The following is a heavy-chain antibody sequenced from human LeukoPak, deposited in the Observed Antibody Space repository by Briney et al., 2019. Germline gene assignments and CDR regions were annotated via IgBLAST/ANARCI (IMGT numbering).Heavy chain of an antibody. CDR1: GFTFSTSW. Sequence: PGGSLRLSCAASGFTFSTSWMHWVRQVPGKGLVWVSRINDDGSRTNYADSVKGRFTISRDNAQNTLYLQMNSLRAEDTAVYYCARALGSPLDYWGQGTLVTVSS. J-gene: IGHJ4*02. CDR2: INDDGSRT. V-gene: IGHV3-74*01. CDR3: ARALGSPLDY. D-gene: IGHD1-26*01.